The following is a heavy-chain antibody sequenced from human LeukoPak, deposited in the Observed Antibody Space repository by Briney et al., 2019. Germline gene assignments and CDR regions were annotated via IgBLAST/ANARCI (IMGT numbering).Heavy chain of an antibody. Sequence: ASVKVSCKASGGTFSSYAISWVRQAPGQGLEWMGGTIPIFGTANYAQKFQGRVTITADKSTSTAYMELSSLRSEDTAVYYCARGRRARSSSSQNWFDPWGQGTLVTVSS. CDR3: ARGRRARSSSSQNWFDP. CDR2: TIPIFGTA. D-gene: IGHD6-13*01. V-gene: IGHV1-69*06. J-gene: IGHJ5*02. CDR1: GGTFSSYA.